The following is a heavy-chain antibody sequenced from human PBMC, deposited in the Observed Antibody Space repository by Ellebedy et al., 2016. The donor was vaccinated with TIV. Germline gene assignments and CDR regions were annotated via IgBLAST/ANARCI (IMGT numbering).Heavy chain of an antibody. Sequence: GGSLRLXCAASRFTFSIFGLHWVRQAPGKGLEWVALISSDGRKKYYADSVRGRFTISRDNSKNTLYLQMDSLRVEDTAIYYCAKDESVEEVPRPFDYWGQGTLVTASS. CDR1: RFTFSIFG. CDR2: ISSDGRKK. V-gene: IGHV3-30*18. CDR3: AKDESVEEVPRPFDY. D-gene: IGHD2-2*01. J-gene: IGHJ4*02.